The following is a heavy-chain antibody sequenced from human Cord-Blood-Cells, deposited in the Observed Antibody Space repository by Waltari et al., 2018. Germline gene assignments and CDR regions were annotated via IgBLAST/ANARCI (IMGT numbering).Heavy chain of an antibody. CDR2: IIPSVGTA. Sequence: QVQLVQSGAEVKKPGSSVKVSCKASGGTFSSYAISWVRQAPGHGLEWLGGIIPSVGTANYAQKCQRRVKITADESTSTAYMELSSLRSEDTAVYYCARVVVPREVGATLPYYYYGMDVWGQGTRVTVSS. CDR3: ARVVVPREVGATLPYYYYGMDV. CDR1: GGTFSSYA. D-gene: IGHD1-26*01. V-gene: IGHV1-69*01. J-gene: IGHJ6*02.